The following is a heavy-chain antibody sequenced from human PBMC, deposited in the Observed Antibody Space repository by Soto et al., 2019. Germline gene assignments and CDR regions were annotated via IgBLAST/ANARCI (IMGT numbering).Heavy chain of an antibody. D-gene: IGHD3-16*01. J-gene: IGHJ3*02. CDR1: GFPFSSYA. Sequence: EMQLLESGGGLVQPGGSMRLSCVASGFPFSSYAMSWVRQTQGKGLEWVSGISGSGGRTYYADSVKGRFTISRDNSNNTLSLQLHILRVDDTAVYFCAKGGYYSLFDIWGQGTVVTVS. CDR3: AKGGYYSLFDI. CDR2: ISGSGGRT. V-gene: IGHV3-23*01.